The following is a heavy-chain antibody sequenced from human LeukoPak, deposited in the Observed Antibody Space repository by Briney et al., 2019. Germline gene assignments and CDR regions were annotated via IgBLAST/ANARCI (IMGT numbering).Heavy chain of an antibody. V-gene: IGHV4-34*01. D-gene: IGHD2-15*01. CDR3: ARVICSGGSCYSRLYYYYGMDV. CDR1: GGSFSGYY. CDR2: SNHSGST. J-gene: IGHJ6*02. Sequence: SETLSLTCAVYGGSFSGYYWSLIRQPPGKGLEWIGESNHSGSTNYNPSLKSRVTISVDTSKNQFSLKLSSVTAADTAVYYCARVICSGGSCYSRLYYYYGMDVWGQGTTVTVSS.